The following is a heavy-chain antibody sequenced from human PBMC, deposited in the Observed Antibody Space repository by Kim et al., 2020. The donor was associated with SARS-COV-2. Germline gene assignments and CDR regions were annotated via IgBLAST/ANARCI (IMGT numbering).Heavy chain of an antibody. V-gene: IGHV1-46*01. J-gene: IGHJ3*02. D-gene: IGHD1-26*01. Sequence: AQKVQGRVTMTRDTSTSTVYMELSSLRSEDTAVYYCAIPPGGSYSFAFDIWGQGTMVTVSS. CDR3: AIPPGGSYSFAFDI.